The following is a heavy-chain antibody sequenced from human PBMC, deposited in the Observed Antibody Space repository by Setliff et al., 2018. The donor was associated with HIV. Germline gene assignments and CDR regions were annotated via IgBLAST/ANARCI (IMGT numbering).Heavy chain of an antibody. CDR1: GFTFSSYS. J-gene: IGHJ4*02. CDR3: ARDRDRNLPQ. CDR2: ISSSSSYM. V-gene: IGHV3-21*01. Sequence: PGGSLRLSCAASGFTFSSYSMNWVRQAPGKGLEWVSSISSSSSYMYHADSGKGRFTISRDNAKNSLYLQMNSLRAEDTAVYYCARDRDRNLPQWGQGTLVTVSS.